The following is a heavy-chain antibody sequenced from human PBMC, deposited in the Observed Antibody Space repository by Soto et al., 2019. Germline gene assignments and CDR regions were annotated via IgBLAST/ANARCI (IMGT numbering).Heavy chain of an antibody. D-gene: IGHD6-6*01. Sequence: QVQLVQSGAEVKKPGSSVKVSCKASGGTFSNYDINWVRQAPGQGLEWMGGIIPSFGTANYAQKFQGRVTITADKSTSTAYMELSSLRSEDTAVYYCAENSSSSGKNYYYYGMDVWGQGTTVTDSS. CDR1: GGTFSNYD. CDR3: AENSSSSGKNYYYYGMDV. V-gene: IGHV1-69*06. CDR2: IIPSFGTA. J-gene: IGHJ6*02.